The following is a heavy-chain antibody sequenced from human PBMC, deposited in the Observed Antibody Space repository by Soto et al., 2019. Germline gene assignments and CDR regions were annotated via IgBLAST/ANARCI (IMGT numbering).Heavy chain of an antibody. CDR3: ARALVVPAARVADAFDI. Sequence: QVQLQQWGAGLLKPSETLSLTCAVYGGSFSGYYWSWIRQPPGKGLEWNGEINHSGSTNYNPSLKSRVSISVDTSKNQFSLKLSSVTAADTAVYYCARALVVPAARVADAFDIWGQGTMVTVSS. J-gene: IGHJ3*02. CDR2: INHSGST. D-gene: IGHD2-2*01. CDR1: GGSFSGYY. V-gene: IGHV4-34*01.